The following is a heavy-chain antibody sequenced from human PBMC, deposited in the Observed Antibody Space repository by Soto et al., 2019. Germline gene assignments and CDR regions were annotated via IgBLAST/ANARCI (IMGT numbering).Heavy chain of an antibody. CDR2: ILGSGYTT. CDR1: GFTFSNHA. Sequence: PGGSLRLSCAASGFTFSNHAMNWVRRAPGKGLEWVSSILGSGYTTYIADSVKGRFTISRDNSKNTLYLQMSSLRAEDTALYYCAKSFMGFSYGKIDYWGQGTLVTVSS. CDR3: AKSFMGFSYGKIDY. J-gene: IGHJ4*02. V-gene: IGHV3-23*01. D-gene: IGHD5-18*01.